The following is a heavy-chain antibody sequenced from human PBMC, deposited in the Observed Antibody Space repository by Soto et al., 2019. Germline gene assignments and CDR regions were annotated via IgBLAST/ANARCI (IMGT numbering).Heavy chain of an antibody. CDR3: ARGYSGYLFDY. D-gene: IGHD5-12*01. V-gene: IGHV3-33*01. Sequence: GGSLRLSCAASGFSFNNHGMHWVRQAPGKGLEWVAVIWYDRSYKYYADSVKGRFTISRDNSKNTLYLQMNSLRAEDTALYYCARGYSGYLFDYRGQGTLVTVSS. J-gene: IGHJ4*02. CDR1: GFSFNNHG. CDR2: IWYDRSYK.